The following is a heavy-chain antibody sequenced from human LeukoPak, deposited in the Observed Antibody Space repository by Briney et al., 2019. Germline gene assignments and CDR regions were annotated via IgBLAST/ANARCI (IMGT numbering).Heavy chain of an antibody. V-gene: IGHV1-69*05. D-gene: IGHD3-10*01. CDR2: IIPIFGTA. J-gene: IGHJ3*02. CDR3: ARAPRIYYGSGSYYKRAFDI. Sequence: SVKVSCKASGGTFSSYAISWVRQAPGQGLEWMGGIIPIFGTANYAQKFQGRVTMTRNTSISTAYMELSSLRSEDTAVYYCARAPRIYYGSGSYYKRAFDIWGQGTMVTVSS. CDR1: GGTFSSYA.